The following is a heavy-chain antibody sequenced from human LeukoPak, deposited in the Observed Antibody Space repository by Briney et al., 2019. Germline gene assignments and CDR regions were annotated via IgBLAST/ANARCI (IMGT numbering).Heavy chain of an antibody. V-gene: IGHV4-34*01. CDR1: RDSLSYHY. CDR2: INHRGES. CDR3: ARGLNYVGSGTYGSPYGMDV. J-gene: IGHJ6*02. D-gene: IGHD3-10*01. Sequence: PSETLFLTCAVYRDSLSYHYWGWIRQPPAKGLGRNGEINHRGESKEGPAQRNRLTISVDKYKSQCSLNLASVTAADAAVYYCARGLNYVGSGTYGSPYGMDVWGQGTTVTVSS.